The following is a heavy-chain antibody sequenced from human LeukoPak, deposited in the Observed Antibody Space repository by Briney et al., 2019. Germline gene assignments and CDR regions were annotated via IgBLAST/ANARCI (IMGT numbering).Heavy chain of an antibody. CDR3: AREGQQLEHFDY. CDR1: GNTFIGYW. J-gene: IGHJ4*02. CDR2: INPRGDAT. V-gene: IGHV1-46*01. Sequence: ASVKVFCKASGNTFIGYWIHWVRQAPGQGLEWMGAINPRGDATIGAQKFQGRVTTTRDTSTSTVYIELSSLRSEDTAVYYCAREGQQLEHFDYWGQGTLVTVSS. D-gene: IGHD1-1*01.